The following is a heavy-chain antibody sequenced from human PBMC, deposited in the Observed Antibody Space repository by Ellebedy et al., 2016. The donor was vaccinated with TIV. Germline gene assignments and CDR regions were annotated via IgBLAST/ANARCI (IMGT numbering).Heavy chain of an antibody. Sequence: GESLKISCAASGFSFGSYWMLWVRQPPGKGLECVSRIKPDGSDITYADSVRGRFTISRDNAKNTLYLQMNSLRAEDTAVYYCARDAGYFDLWGRGTLVTVSS. CDR1: GFSFGSYW. CDR3: ARDAGYFDL. V-gene: IGHV3-74*03. CDR2: IKPDGSDI. J-gene: IGHJ2*01.